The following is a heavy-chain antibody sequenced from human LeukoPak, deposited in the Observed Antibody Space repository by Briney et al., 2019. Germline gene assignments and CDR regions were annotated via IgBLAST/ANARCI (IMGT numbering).Heavy chain of an antibody. D-gene: IGHD4-17*01. Sequence: SETLSLTCAVSGVSFGDYYWAWVRQTPGKGLEWIGEINHSGYTNDSPSLKSRVTLSIDTSRKQFSLNLRSVTVADAGIYYCTRMTTGHDYWGQGTLVTVSS. CDR3: TRMTTGHDY. J-gene: IGHJ4*02. V-gene: IGHV4-34*01. CDR1: GVSFGDYY. CDR2: INHSGYT.